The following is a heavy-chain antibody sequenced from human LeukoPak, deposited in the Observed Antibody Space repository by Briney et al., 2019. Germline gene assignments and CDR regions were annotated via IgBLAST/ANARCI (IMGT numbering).Heavy chain of an antibody. CDR3: ARGSSSAWGRFDF. J-gene: IGHJ4*02. CDR1: GGSFSGYY. CDR2: IYSDGRA. V-gene: IGHV3-53*01. D-gene: IGHD2-2*01. Sequence: ETLSLTCAVYGGSFSGYYWSWVRQTPGKGLEWVSVIYSDGRAYYPDSVKGRFTISRDNSKNTVYLQMNSLRAEDTAVYHCARGSSSAWGRFDFWGQGTLVTVSS.